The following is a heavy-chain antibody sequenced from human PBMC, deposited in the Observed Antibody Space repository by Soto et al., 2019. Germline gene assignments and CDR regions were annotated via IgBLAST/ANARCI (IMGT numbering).Heavy chain of an antibody. CDR2: IYPGDSET. D-gene: IGHD3-22*01. Sequence: GESLKISCKGSGYSFSNYWIGWVRQMHGKGLEWMGVIYPGDSETRFSPSFQGQVTISADKSIYTAYLQWRSLKASDSAMYYCARQGSHFDRNSFGYWGQGTLVTVSS. CDR1: GYSFSNYW. J-gene: IGHJ4*02. V-gene: IGHV5-51*01. CDR3: ARQGSHFDRNSFGY.